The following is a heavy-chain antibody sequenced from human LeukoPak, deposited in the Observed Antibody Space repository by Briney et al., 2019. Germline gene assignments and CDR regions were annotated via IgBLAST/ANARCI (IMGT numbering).Heavy chain of an antibody. CDR1: GFTFSSYD. J-gene: IGHJ6*04. CDR2: IGTAGDP. CDR3: ARGRRNYYGSGSYYRLSYYYYGMDV. Sequence: GGSLRLSCAASGFTFSSYDMHWVRQATGKGLEWVSAIGTAGDPYYPGSVKGRFTISRENAKNSLYLQMNSLRAADTAVYYCARGRRNYYGSGSYYRLSYYYYGMDVWGKGTTVTVSS. V-gene: IGHV3-13*05. D-gene: IGHD3-10*01.